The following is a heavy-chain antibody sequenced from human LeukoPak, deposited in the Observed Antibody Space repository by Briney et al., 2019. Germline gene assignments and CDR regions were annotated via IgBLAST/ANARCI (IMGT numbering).Heavy chain of an antibody. Sequence: GGSLRLSCAASGFTFSSYEMNWVRQAPGKGLEWVSYISSSGSTIYYADSVKGRFTISRDNAKNSLYLQMNSLRAEDTAIYYCAKDGEFNERGYLQNWGQGTLVTVSS. CDR3: AKDGEFNERGYLQN. J-gene: IGHJ1*01. D-gene: IGHD3-10*01. CDR2: ISSSGSTI. V-gene: IGHV3-48*03. CDR1: GFTFSSYE.